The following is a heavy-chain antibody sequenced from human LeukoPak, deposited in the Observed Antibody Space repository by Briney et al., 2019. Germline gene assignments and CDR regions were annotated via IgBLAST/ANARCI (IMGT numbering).Heavy chain of an antibody. J-gene: IGHJ4*02. CDR1: GFTFTSYG. CDR2: ISYDGTYK. D-gene: IGHD6-13*01. V-gene: IGHV3-30*18. Sequence: GRSLRLSCAASGFTFTSYGMHWVRQAPGKGLEWVAVISYDGTYKYYAGSVKGRFTISRDDSKNRLYLQTNSLRAEDTAVYYCGKNRDSSWFPGFFDYWGQGTLVPVPS. CDR3: GKNRDSSWFPGFFDY.